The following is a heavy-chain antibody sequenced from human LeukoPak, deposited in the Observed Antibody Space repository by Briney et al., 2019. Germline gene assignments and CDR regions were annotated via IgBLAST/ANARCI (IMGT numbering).Heavy chain of an antibody. CDR1: GYTFTGYY. D-gene: IGHD3-22*01. V-gene: IGHV1-2*06. Sequence: ASVKVSCKASGYTFTGYYMHWVRRAPGQGLEWMGRINPNSGGTNYAQKFQGRVTMTRDTSISTAYMELSRLRSDDTAVYYCARELGYDSSGYIVDDYWGQGTLVTVSS. CDR2: INPNSGGT. J-gene: IGHJ4*02. CDR3: ARELGYDSSGYIVDDY.